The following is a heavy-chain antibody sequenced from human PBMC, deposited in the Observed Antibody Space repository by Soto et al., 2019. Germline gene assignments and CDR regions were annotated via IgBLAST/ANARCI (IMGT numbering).Heavy chain of an antibody. D-gene: IGHD4-17*01. CDR3: ATQGGTTVITGYYYYYGMDV. Sequence: ASVKVSFKVSGYTLTELSMHWLRQAPGKGLEWMGGFDPEDGETIYAQKFQGRVTMTEDTSTDTAYMELSSLRSEDTAVYYCATQGGTTVITGYYYYYGMDVWGQGTTVTVSS. V-gene: IGHV1-24*01. J-gene: IGHJ6*02. CDR2: FDPEDGET. CDR1: GYTLTELS.